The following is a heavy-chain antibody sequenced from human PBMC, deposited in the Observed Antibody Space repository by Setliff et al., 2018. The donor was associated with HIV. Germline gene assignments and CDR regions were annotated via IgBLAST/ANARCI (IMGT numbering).Heavy chain of an antibody. CDR1: GGSFSGHY. J-gene: IGHJ4*02. CDR3: ARYRASQKFYFDF. V-gene: IGHV4-34*01. CDR2: INNSGST. D-gene: IGHD1-1*01. Sequence: PSETLSLTCTVYGGSFSGHYWGWVRQPPGKGLEWIGEINNSGSTNYNPSLKSRVTISVDTPKDQFSLKLTSVTAADTAVYFCARYRASQKFYFDFWGQGTLVTVSS.